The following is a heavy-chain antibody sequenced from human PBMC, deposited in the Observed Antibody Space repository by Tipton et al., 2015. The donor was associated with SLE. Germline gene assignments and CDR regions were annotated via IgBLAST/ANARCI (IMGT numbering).Heavy chain of an antibody. CDR3: ARAPGVRVLDY. Sequence: TLSLTCTVSGDSISSHYWSWIRQPPGKGLEWIGYIYYSGSTNYNPSLKSRVTISVDTSKNQFSLKLSSVTAADTAVYYCARAPGVRVLDYWGQGTLVTVSS. CDR2: IYYSGST. V-gene: IGHV4-59*11. D-gene: IGHD3-10*01. J-gene: IGHJ4*02. CDR1: GDSISSHY.